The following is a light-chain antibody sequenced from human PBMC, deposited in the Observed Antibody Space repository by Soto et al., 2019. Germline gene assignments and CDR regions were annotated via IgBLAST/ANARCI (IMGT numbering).Light chain of an antibody. CDR2: EGS. CDR1: SSDVGSYNL. CDR3: CSYAGSSTL. Sequence: QSALTQPASVSGSPGQSITISCTGTSSDVGSYNLVSWYHQHPGKAPKLMIYEGSKRPSGVSNRFSGSKSGNTASLTISGLQAEDEADYYCCSYAGSSTLFGGGTKLTVL. J-gene: IGLJ2*01. V-gene: IGLV2-23*01.